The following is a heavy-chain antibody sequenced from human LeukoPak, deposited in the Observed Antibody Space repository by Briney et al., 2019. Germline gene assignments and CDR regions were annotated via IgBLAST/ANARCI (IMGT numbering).Heavy chain of an antibody. CDR1: GYTFTSYC. D-gene: IGHD3-10*01. Sequence: ASVKVSCKASGYTFTSYCMHWVRQAPGQGLEWMGIINPSGGSTSYAQKFQGRVTMTRDTSTSTVYMELSSLRSEDTAVYYCARGRVVRGVILDYFDYWGQGTLVTVSS. CDR2: INPSGGST. CDR3: ARGRVVRGVILDYFDY. V-gene: IGHV1-46*01. J-gene: IGHJ4*02.